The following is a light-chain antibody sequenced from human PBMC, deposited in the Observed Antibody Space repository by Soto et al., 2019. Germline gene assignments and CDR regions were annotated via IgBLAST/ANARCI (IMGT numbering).Light chain of an antibody. CDR3: AAWDDSLSVL. Sequence: QSVLTQPPSASGTPGQRVTISCSGSTSNIGGNYVFWYQQLPGTAPKLLIYSDDRRPSGVPDRFSASKSGTSASLAISGLRSEDEADYYCAAWDDSLSVLFGGGTKVTVL. J-gene: IGLJ2*01. CDR2: SDD. V-gene: IGLV1-47*02. CDR1: TSNIGGNY.